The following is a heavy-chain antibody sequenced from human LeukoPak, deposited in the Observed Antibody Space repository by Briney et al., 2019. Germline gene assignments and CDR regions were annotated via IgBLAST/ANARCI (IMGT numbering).Heavy chain of an antibody. V-gene: IGHV4-34*01. J-gene: IGHJ5*02. Sequence: PSETLSLICAVSGVSLSGYYWGWIRQTPGKGLEWIGEINHSGRTNYNPSLKSRVTISADTSKNQFSLELRSVTAADTAVYYCARAYYSTSWFPHWGQGALVTVSS. CDR2: INHSGRT. CDR1: GVSLSGYY. CDR3: ARAYYSTSWFPH. D-gene: IGHD3-10*01.